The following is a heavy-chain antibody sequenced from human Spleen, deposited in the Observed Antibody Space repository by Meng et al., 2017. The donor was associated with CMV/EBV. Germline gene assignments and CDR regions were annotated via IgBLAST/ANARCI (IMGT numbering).Heavy chain of an antibody. Sequence: GESLKISCAASGFTFSSNDMHWVRQTTGKGLEWVSAIGTAGDTYYPGSVKGRFTISRDNSKNTLYLQMNSLRAEDTAVYYCANSGSYYRFDYWGQGTLVTVSS. CDR2: IGTAGDT. CDR1: GFTFSSND. J-gene: IGHJ4*02. D-gene: IGHD1-26*01. CDR3: ANSGSYYRFDY. V-gene: IGHV3-13*01.